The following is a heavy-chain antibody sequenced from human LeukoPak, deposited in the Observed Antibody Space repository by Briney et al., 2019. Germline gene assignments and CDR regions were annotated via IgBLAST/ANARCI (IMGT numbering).Heavy chain of an antibody. CDR1: GFTFDDYT. V-gene: IGHV3-43*01. Sequence: GGSLRLSCAASGFTFDDYTMHWVRQAPGKGLEWVSLISWDGGSTHYADSVKGRFTISRDNSKNSLYLQMNSLRTEDTALYYCAKGNNWNYERGDYFDYWGQGTLVTVSS. J-gene: IGHJ4*02. D-gene: IGHD1-7*01. CDR3: AKGNNWNYERGDYFDY. CDR2: ISWDGGST.